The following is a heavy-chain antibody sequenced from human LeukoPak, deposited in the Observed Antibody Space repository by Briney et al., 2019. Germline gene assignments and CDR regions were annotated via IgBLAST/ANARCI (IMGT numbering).Heavy chain of an antibody. CDR3: AELGITMIGGV. CDR2: IRNDGSNK. CDR1: GFTFTNYG. Sequence: GGSLRLSCGASGFTFTNYGMHWVRQAPGKGLEWVAFIRNDGSNKYYAESVKGRFTISRDNSKNTLYLQMNSLRVEDTAVYYCAELGITMIGGVWGKGTTVTISS. V-gene: IGHV3-30*02. J-gene: IGHJ6*04. D-gene: IGHD3-10*02.